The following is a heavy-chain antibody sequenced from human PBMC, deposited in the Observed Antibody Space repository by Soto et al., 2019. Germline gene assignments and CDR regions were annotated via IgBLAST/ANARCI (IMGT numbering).Heavy chain of an antibody. CDR1: GYTFTRYA. CDR3: ARDWTYYGILPGSFVPRQFDP. D-gene: IGHD3-9*01. Sequence: ASVKVSCKGSGYTFTRYAMHWVRQAPGQRLEWMGWINGGNGNTKYSRMFRGRVTITRDTSASTAYMELSSLRSEDTAVYYCARDWTYYGILPGSFVPRQFDPWGQGTLVPVSS. CDR2: INGGNGNT. V-gene: IGHV1-3*01. J-gene: IGHJ5*02.